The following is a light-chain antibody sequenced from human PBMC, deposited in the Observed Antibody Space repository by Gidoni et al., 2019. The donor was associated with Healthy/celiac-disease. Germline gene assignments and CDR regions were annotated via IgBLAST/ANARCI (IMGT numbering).Light chain of an antibody. J-gene: IGKJ3*01. CDR1: QCVSRY. CDR3: QQRSNWPPGFT. CDR2: DAS. V-gene: IGKV3-11*01. Sequence: EIVLTQSPATLSLSPGERATLSCRASQCVSRYLAWYQQKPGQAPRLLIYDASNRATGIPARFSGSGSGTDFTLTISSLEPEDFAVYYCQQRSNWPPGFTFGPGTKVDIK.